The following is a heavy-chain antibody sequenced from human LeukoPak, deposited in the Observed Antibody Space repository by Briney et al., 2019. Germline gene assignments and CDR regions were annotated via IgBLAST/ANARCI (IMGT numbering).Heavy chain of an antibody. D-gene: IGHD5-18*01. CDR1: GYTFTSYD. CDR2: MNPNSGNT. CDR3: AKSGYSYGYYFDY. Sequence: ASVKVSCKASGYTFTSYDINWVRQATGQGLEWMGWMNPNSGNTGYAQKFQGRVTITRSTSISTAYMELSSLRSEDTAVYYCAKSGYSYGYYFDYWGQGTLVTVSS. J-gene: IGHJ4*02. V-gene: IGHV1-8*01.